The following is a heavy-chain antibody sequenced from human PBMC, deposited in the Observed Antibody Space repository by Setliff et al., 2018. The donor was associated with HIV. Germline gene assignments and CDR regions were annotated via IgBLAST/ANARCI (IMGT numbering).Heavy chain of an antibody. V-gene: IGHV3-7*01. CDR3: ARDQSLYDETGTFDS. J-gene: IGHJ5*01. D-gene: IGHD1-7*01. CDR1: RFDFNNYW. Sequence: GGSLRLSCAASRFDFNNYWMCWVRQAPGKGLEWAANIGQDGSEKNYVEFVKGRFTISRDNGKNMVYLQMNSLRAEDTALYFCARDQSLYDETGTFDSWGQGTLVTVSS. CDR2: IGQDGSEK.